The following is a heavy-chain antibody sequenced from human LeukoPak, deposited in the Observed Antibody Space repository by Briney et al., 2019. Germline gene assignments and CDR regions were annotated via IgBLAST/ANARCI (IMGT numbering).Heavy chain of an antibody. CDR1: ELTLSRYS. D-gene: IGHD1-14*01. V-gene: IGHV3-21*01. J-gene: IGHJ4*02. CDR2: ISSSGTYI. CDR3: TRDRSRAEDD. Sequence: GGSLRLSCAASELTLSRYSMHWVRQAPGKGLEWVSSISSSGTYIYYADSVKGRFTISRDNANNLLYLQMNSLRGEDTAVYYCTRDRSRAEDDWGQGTLVTVSS.